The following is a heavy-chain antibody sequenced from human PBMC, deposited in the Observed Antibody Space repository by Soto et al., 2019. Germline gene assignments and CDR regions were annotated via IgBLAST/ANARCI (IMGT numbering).Heavy chain of an antibody. V-gene: IGHV1-69*01. J-gene: IGHJ4*02. D-gene: IGHD5-12*01. Sequence: QVQLVQSGAEVKKPGSSVKVSCKASGGTFSSYAISWVRQAPGQGLEWMGGIIPIFGTANYAQKFQGRVTITADESTSTAYMELSSLRSEDTAVYYCARVGRGYSGYFGEYYFDYWGQGTLVTVSS. CDR1: GGTFSSYA. CDR3: ARVGRGYSGYFGEYYFDY. CDR2: IIPIFGTA.